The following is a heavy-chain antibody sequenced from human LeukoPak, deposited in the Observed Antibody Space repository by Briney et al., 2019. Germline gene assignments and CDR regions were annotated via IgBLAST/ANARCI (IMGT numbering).Heavy chain of an antibody. J-gene: IGHJ6*02. CDR2: ISYDGSNK. CDR3: ARGRGITYYGMDV. Sequence: GGSLRLSCAASGFTFSTYTMHWVRQAPGKGLEWVAVISYDGSNKYYADSVKGRFTISRDNSKNTLYLQMNSLRDEDTAVYFCARGRGITYYGMDVWGQGTTVTVSS. V-gene: IGHV3-30-3*01. D-gene: IGHD3-10*01. CDR1: GFTFSTYT.